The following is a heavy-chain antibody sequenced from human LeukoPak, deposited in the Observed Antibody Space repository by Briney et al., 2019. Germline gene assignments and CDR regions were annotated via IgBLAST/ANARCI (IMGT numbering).Heavy chain of an antibody. CDR2: IYPGDSDT. J-gene: IGHJ5*02. CDR3: ARKFQKSGSGNPRFDP. CDR1: GYSFTSYW. D-gene: IGHD3-10*01. Sequence: HGESLKISCKGSGYSFTSYWIGWVRQMPGKGLEWMGIIYPGDSDTRYSPSFQGQVTISADKSISTAYLQWSSLNASDTAMYYCARKFQKSGSGNPRFDPWGQGTLVTVSS. V-gene: IGHV5-51*01.